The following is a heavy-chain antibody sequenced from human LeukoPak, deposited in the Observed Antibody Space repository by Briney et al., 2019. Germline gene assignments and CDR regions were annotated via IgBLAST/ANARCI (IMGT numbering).Heavy chain of an antibody. Sequence: QPGRSLRLSCAASGFTFSSYGMHWVRQAPGKGLEWVAVISYDGSNKYYADSVKGRFTISRDNSKNTLYLQMNSLRAEDTAVYYCAKGLEQWLVAFDYWGQGTLVTVSS. CDR3: AKGLEQWLVAFDY. J-gene: IGHJ4*02. V-gene: IGHV3-30*18. D-gene: IGHD6-19*01. CDR2: ISYDGSNK. CDR1: GFTFSSYG.